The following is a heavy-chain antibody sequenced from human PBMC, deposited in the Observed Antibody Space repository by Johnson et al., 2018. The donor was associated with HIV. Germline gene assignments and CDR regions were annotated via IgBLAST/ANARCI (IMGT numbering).Heavy chain of an antibody. CDR2: IKSNTGGGTT. CDR1: GFRFSNAW. CDR3: TTDWEYYYGSGKLDAFDM. Sequence: VLLVESGGGLVKPGDSLRLSCTASGFRFSNAWMGWVRQAPGKGLEWLGRIKSNTGGGTTSYAAPVKGRFTISRDDSKDTVYLHMNSLKVDDTAVYYCTTDWEYYYGSGKLDAFDMWGQGTMVTVSS. D-gene: IGHD3-10*01. J-gene: IGHJ3*02. V-gene: IGHV3-15*01.